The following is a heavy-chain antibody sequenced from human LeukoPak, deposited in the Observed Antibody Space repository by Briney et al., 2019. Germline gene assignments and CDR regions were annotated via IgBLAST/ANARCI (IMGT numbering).Heavy chain of an antibody. D-gene: IGHD2/OR15-2a*01. V-gene: IGHV3-48*01. CDR3: AREGTDFAYFDY. CDR2: ISSSSSTM. J-gene: IGHJ4*02. CDR1: GFTLTDYA. Sequence: GGSLRLSCAASGFTLTDYAMKWVRQAPGKGLEWVSYISSSSSTMYYTDSVKGRFTISRDNAQNSLYLQMNSLRAEDTAVYYCAREGTDFAYFDYWGQGTLVTVSS.